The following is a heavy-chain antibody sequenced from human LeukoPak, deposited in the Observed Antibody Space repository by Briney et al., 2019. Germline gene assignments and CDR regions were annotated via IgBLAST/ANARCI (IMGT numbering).Heavy chain of an antibody. CDR3: ARGWSNLSTTGIWFDP. D-gene: IGHD1-26*01. J-gene: IGHJ5*02. V-gene: IGHV4-4*07. Sequence: SETLSLTCTVSGGSISSYYWSWIRQPAGKGLEWIGRIYTSGSTNYNPSLKSRVTMSVDTSKNQFSLKLSSVTAADTAVYYCARGWSNLSTTGIWFDPWGQGTLVTVSS. CDR1: GGSISSYY. CDR2: IYTSGST.